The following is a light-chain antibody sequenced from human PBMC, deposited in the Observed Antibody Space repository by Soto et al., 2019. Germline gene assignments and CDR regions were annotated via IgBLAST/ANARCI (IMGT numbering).Light chain of an antibody. CDR3: GTWDSSLSAVV. J-gene: IGLJ2*01. CDR2: DNN. V-gene: IGLV1-51*01. Sequence: QSALTQPPSVSAAPGQKVTISCSGSSSNIGNNYVSWYQHLPGTAPKLLIYDNNKRPSGIPDRFSGSKSGTSATLGIIGLQTGDEADYYCGTWDSSLSAVVFGGGTKLTVL. CDR1: SSNIGNNY.